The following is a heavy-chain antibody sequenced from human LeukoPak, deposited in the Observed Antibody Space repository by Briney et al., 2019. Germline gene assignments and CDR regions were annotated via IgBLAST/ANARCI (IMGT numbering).Heavy chain of an antibody. J-gene: IGHJ6*03. D-gene: IGHD3-3*01. V-gene: IGHV4-61*02. Sequence: SETLSLTCTVSGNSISSGDNYWSWIRQPAGKGLEWIGRIYTSGSTDYNPSLKSRVTISIDTSKNQFSLNLRSVSAADTAVYYCTRDDFGIKTDWEDYYYMDVWGKGTTVTVSS. CDR3: TRDDFGIKTDWEDYYYMDV. CDR1: GNSISSGDNY. CDR2: IYTSGST.